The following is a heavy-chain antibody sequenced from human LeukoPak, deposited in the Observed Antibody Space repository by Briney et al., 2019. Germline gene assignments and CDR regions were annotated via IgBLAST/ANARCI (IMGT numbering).Heavy chain of an antibody. Sequence: KPGGSLRLSCAASGITFTNSSMTWLRQAPGQGLEWIGRIKSKTDGGTTDYAAPLKGRFTISRDDSKNTLYLQMSSLKTEDTGVYYCTTEGMYSSRVPLWCETWGAGALVTVSS. CDR3: TTEGMYSSRVPLWCET. CDR2: IKSKTDGGTT. D-gene: IGHD6-13*01. J-gene: IGHJ5*02. V-gene: IGHV3-15*01. CDR1: GITFTNSS.